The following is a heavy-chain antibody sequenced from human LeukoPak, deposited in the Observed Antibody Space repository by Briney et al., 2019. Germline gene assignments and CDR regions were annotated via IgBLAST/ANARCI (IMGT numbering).Heavy chain of an antibody. CDR1: GGSISSYY. CDR3: ASPGSRHFYMDV. V-gene: IGHV4-59*01. Sequence: SETLSLTCTVSGGSISSYYWSWIRQPPGKGLEWIGYIYYSGSTNYNPSLKSRVTISVYTSKNQFSLKLSSVTAADTAVYYCASPGSRHFYMDVWGKGTTVTVSS. J-gene: IGHJ6*03. CDR2: IYYSGST. D-gene: IGHD1-26*01.